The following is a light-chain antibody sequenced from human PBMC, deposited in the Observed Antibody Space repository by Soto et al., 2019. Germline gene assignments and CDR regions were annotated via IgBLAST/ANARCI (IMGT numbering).Light chain of an antibody. V-gene: IGLV2-14*01. CDR1: SSDVGGYNY. CDR2: EVS. J-gene: IGLJ2*01. Sequence: QSALTQPASVSGSPGQSITISCTGSSSDVGGYNYVSWYQQHPGRAPKLMIYEVSYRPLGVSNRFSGSKSGNTASLTISGLQAEDEADYHCSSYTSSSTVLFGGGTKLTVL. CDR3: SSYTSSSTVL.